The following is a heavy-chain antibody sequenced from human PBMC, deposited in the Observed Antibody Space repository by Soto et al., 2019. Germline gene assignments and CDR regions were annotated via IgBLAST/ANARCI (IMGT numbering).Heavy chain of an antibody. CDR3: AKAYFDLWSGSLYYQYGMDV. CDR2: ISNDGTNK. Sequence: QMQVVESGGGVVQPGRSLRLSCAASGFTFSDYGMHWVRQAPGKGLEWVAVISNDGTNKYYGGSVKGRFTISRDNSKNTLSLQMNSLRGEDTAVYFCAKAYFDLWSGSLYYQYGMDVWGQGTTVTVSS. V-gene: IGHV3-30*18. D-gene: IGHD6-25*01. J-gene: IGHJ6*02. CDR1: GFTFSDYG.